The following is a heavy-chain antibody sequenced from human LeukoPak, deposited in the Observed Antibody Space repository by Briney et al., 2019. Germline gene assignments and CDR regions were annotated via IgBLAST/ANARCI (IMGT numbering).Heavy chain of an antibody. CDR3: ARLGGRYSDY. D-gene: IGHD1-26*01. V-gene: IGHV4-59*08. CDR1: GGSISSYY. J-gene: IGHJ4*02. Sequence: SETLSLTCTVSGGSISSYYWSWIRQPPGKGLEWIGYIYYSESTNYNPSLKSRVTISVDTSKNQFSLKLSSVTAADTAVYYCARLGGRYSDYWGQGTLVTVSS. CDR2: IYYSEST.